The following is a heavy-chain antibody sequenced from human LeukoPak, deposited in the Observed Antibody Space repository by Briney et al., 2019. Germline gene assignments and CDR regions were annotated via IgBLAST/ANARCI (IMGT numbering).Heavy chain of an antibody. CDR3: TRLSVIGGYHLMDV. Sequence: GGSLRLSCAASGFMFSDHYMDWVRQAPGKGLEWIGRIRNKVKNYSADYAASVKGRFTISRDDSKNSTYLQMNSLKLEDTAVYYCTRLSVIGGYHLMDVSGKGTTVTVSS. J-gene: IGHJ6*04. CDR1: GFMFSDHY. CDR2: IRNKVKNYSA. D-gene: IGHD2-15*01. V-gene: IGHV3-72*01.